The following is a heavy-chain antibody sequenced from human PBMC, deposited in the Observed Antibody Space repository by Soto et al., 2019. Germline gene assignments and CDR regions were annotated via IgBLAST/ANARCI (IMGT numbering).Heavy chain of an antibody. CDR2: ISSSSSYI. CDR3: ARGGGRIAVEIYYYYYYMDV. J-gene: IGHJ6*03. Sequence: GGSLRLSCAASGFTFSSYSMNWVRQAPGKGLEWVSSISSSSSYIYYADSVKGRFTISRDNAKNSLYLQMNSLRAEDTAVYYCARGGGRIAVEIYYYYYYMDVWGKGTTVTVSS. D-gene: IGHD6-19*01. CDR1: GFTFSSYS. V-gene: IGHV3-21*01.